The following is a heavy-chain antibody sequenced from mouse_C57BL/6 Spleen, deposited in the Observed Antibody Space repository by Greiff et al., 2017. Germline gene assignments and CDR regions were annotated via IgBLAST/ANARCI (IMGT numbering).Heavy chain of an antibody. CDR1: GYSITSGYY. V-gene: IGHV3-6*01. CDR3: ASRDNYWYFDV. J-gene: IGHJ1*03. D-gene: IGHD3-3*01. CDR2: ISYDGSN. Sequence: EVKLVESGPGLVKPSQSLSLTCSVTGYSITSGYYWNWIRQFPGNKLEWMGYISYDGSNNYNPSLKNRISITRDTSKNQFFLKLNSVTTEDTATYYCASRDNYWYFDVWGTGTTVTVSS.